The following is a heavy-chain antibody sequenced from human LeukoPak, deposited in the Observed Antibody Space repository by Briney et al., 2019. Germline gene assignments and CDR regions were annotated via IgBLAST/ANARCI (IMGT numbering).Heavy chain of an antibody. CDR2: IIPIFGTA. CDR1: GYTFAKYD. V-gene: IGHV1-69*13. J-gene: IGHJ6*02. Sequence: SVKVSCKASGYTFAKYDINWVRQAPGQGLEWMGGIIPIFGTANYAQKFQGRVTITADESTSTAYMELSSLRSEDTAVYYCARERLRPTLPYYYYGMDVWGQGTTVTVSS. CDR3: ARERLRPTLPYYYYGMDV. D-gene: IGHD4-17*01.